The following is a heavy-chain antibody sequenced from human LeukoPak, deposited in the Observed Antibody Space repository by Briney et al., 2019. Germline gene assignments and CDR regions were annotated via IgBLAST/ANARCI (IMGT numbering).Heavy chain of an antibody. CDR3: AKDISHLPLTGFDS. Sequence: GGSLRLSCATSGFTFDAYAVHWVRHAPGKGLEWVSGISWKSDNIVYADSVKGRFTISRVDAKNSLYLQMNNLRPEDTAVYYCAKDISHLPLTGFDSWGQGTRVTVSS. CDR1: GFTFDAYA. V-gene: IGHV3-9*01. D-gene: IGHD3-9*01. J-gene: IGHJ4*02. CDR2: ISWKSDNI.